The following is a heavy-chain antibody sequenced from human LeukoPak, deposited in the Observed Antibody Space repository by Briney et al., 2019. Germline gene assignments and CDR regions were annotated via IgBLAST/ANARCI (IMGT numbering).Heavy chain of an antibody. CDR2: IIPIFGTA. D-gene: IGHD3-22*01. CDR1: GGTFISYA. Sequence: SVKVSCKASGGTFISYAISWVRQAPGQGLEWMGGIIPIFGTANYAQKFQGRVTITADESTSTAYMELRSLRSDDTAVYYCARGEITTLEDDYWGQGTLVTVSS. V-gene: IGHV1-69*13. CDR3: ARGEITTLEDDY. J-gene: IGHJ4*02.